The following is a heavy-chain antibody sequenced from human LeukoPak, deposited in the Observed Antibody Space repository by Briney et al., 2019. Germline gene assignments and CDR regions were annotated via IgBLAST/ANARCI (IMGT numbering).Heavy chain of an antibody. J-gene: IGHJ5*02. Sequence: PSETLSLTCTVSGGSISSYYWSWIRQPPGKGLEWIGYIYYGGSTNYNPSLKSRVTISVDTSKNQFSLKLSSVTAADTAVYYCARDQMDYSSGWSNWFDPWGQGTLVTVSS. CDR1: GGSISSYY. D-gene: IGHD6-19*01. V-gene: IGHV4-59*01. CDR2: IYYGGST. CDR3: ARDQMDYSSGWSNWFDP.